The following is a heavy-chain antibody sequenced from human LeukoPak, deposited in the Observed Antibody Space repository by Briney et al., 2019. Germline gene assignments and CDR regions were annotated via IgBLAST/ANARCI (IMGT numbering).Heavy chain of an antibody. D-gene: IGHD2-2*01. CDR1: GGSISSSSYY. CDR2: IYYSGST. CDR3: ARTIGGSSAATGY. Sequence: PSETLSLTCTVSGGSISSSSYYWGWIRQPPGKGLEWIGSIYYSGSTYYNPSLKSRVTISVDTSKNQLSLKLSSVTAADTAVYYCARTIGGSSAATGYWGQGTLVTVSS. V-gene: IGHV4-39*01. J-gene: IGHJ4*02.